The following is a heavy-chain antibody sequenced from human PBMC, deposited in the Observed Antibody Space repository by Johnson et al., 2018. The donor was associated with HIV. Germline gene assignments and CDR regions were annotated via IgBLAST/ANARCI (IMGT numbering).Heavy chain of an antibody. CDR2: IKSKTDGGTT. CDR1: GFTFDDYG. J-gene: IGHJ3*02. D-gene: IGHD2-15*01. Sequence: EVQLVESGGGLVQPGGSLILSCAASGFTFDDYGMTWVRQAPGKGLEWVGRIKSKTDGGTTDYAAPVKGRFTISRDDSKNTLYLQMNSLRAEDTAVYYCGGEGSCYSCGAFDIWGQGTMVTVSS. CDR3: GGEGSCYSCGAFDI. V-gene: IGHV3-15*01.